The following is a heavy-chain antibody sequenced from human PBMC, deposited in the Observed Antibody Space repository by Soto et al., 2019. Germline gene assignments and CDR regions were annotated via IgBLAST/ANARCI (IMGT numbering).Heavy chain of an antibody. J-gene: IGHJ6*02. CDR2: INAGNGNT. CDR3: ARGKWITSDWGPTRENYYEVDV. V-gene: IGHV1-3*01. CDR1: VYTFTSYA. Sequence: GASVKVSCKASVYTFTSYAMHWVRPAPGQRLEWMGWINAGNGNTKYSQKFQGRVSITADTSTSTVYMELSSLSSEDTAVYYCARGKWITSDWGPTRENYYEVDVWGQGTTVTVSS. D-gene: IGHD7-27*01.